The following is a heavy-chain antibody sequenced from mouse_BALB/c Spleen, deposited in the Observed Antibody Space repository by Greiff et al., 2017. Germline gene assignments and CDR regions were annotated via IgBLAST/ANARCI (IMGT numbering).Heavy chain of an antibody. CDR1: GFAFSSYD. CDR3: ARQCGYPYYYAMDY. Sequence: EVQVVESGGGLVKPGGSLKLSCAASGFAFSSYDMSWVRQTPEKRLEWVAYISSGGGSTYYPDTVKGRFTISRDNAKNTLYLQMSSLKSEDTAMYYCARQCGYPYYYAMDYWGQGTSVTVSS. V-gene: IGHV5-12-1*01. J-gene: IGHJ4*01. CDR2: ISSGGGST. D-gene: IGHD2-2*01.